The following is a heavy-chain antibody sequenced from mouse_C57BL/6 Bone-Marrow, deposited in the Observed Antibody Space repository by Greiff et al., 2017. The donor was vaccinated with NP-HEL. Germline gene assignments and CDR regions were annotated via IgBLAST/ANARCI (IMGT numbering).Heavy chain of an antibody. Sequence: EVKLVESGGDLVKPGGSLKLSCAASGFTFSSYGMSWVRQTPDKRLEWVATISSGGSYTYYPDSVKGRFTISRDNAKNTLYLQMSSLKSEDTAMYYCARGLWLRAYWGQGTLVTVSA. D-gene: IGHD2-2*01. CDR1: GFTFSSYG. CDR2: ISSGGSYT. J-gene: IGHJ3*01. V-gene: IGHV5-6*02. CDR3: ARGLWLRAY.